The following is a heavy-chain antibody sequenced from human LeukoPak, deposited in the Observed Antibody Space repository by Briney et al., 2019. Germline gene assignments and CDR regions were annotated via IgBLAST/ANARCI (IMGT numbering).Heavy chain of an antibody. D-gene: IGHD3-10*01. V-gene: IGHV3-21*01. CDR1: GFTFSRYA. J-gene: IGHJ5*02. Sequence: GGSLRLSCAASGFTFSRYAMKWVRQAPGKGLEWVSCIVSSGSYTYYADSVKGRFTISRDKAKDSLYLQMDSLRAEDGAVYYCAREDYSSGNPTIDTWGQGTLVTVSS. CDR3: AREDYSSGNPTIDT. CDR2: IVSSGSYT.